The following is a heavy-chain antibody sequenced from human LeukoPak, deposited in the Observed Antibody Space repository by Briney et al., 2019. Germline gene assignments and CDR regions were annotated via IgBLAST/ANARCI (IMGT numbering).Heavy chain of an antibody. CDR3: AIMAWDGDYVDGY. CDR2: IYSGGST. V-gene: IGHV3-53*01. J-gene: IGHJ4*02. Sequence: GGSLRLSCAASGFTFTNNYMSWVRQAPGQGLEWVSLIYSGGSTYYADSVKGRFTISRDNYKNTLYLQMNSLRAEDTAVYFCAIMAWDGDYVDGYWGQGTLVTVSS. D-gene: IGHD4-17*01. CDR1: GFTFTNNY.